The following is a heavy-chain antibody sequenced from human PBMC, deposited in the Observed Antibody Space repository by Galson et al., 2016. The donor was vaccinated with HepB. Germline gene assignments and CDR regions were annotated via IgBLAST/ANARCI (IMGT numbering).Heavy chain of an antibody. CDR3: ARGTINWSHFDF. V-gene: IGHV3-33*01. CDR1: GFPFSSYG. Sequence: SLRLSCAASGFPFSSYGMHWVRQAPGKGLEWVGFIWYDGSNNFYEDSVKGRFTISRDNSKNTLYLQMNSLRAEDTSVYYCARGTINWSHFDFWGPGTPVTVSS. J-gene: IGHJ4*02. CDR2: IWYDGSNN. D-gene: IGHD1-1*01.